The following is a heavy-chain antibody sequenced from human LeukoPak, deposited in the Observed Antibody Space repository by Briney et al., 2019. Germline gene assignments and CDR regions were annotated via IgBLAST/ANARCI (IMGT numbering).Heavy chain of an antibody. J-gene: IGHJ4*02. CDR2: IYYSGST. CDR1: GGSISSGDYY. V-gene: IGHV4-30-4*08. Sequence: SETLSLTCTVSGGSISSGDYYWSWIRQPPGKGLEWIGYIYYSGSTYYNPSLKSRVTISVDTSKNQFSLKLSSVTAADTAVYYCASQSYYYGSGEFDYWGQGTLVTVFS. CDR3: ASQSYYYGSGEFDY. D-gene: IGHD3-10*01.